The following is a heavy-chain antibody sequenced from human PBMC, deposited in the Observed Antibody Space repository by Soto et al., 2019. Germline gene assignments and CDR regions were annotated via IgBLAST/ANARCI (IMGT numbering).Heavy chain of an antibody. J-gene: IGHJ6*02. CDR3: ARESWYRYSSSSLYYYGMDV. CDR1: GFTFSSYG. CDR2: IWYDGSNK. V-gene: IGHV3-33*08. D-gene: IGHD6-6*01. Sequence: GGSLRLSCAASGFTFSSYGMHWVRQAPGKGLEWVAVIWYDGSNKYYADSVKGRFTISRDNSKNTLYLQMNSLRAEDTAVYYCARESWYRYSSSSLYYYGMDVWGQGTTVTVSS.